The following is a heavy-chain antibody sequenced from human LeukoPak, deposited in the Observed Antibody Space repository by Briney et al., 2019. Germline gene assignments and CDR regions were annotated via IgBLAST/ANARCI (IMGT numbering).Heavy chain of an antibody. CDR3: VRGGWELDY. J-gene: IGHJ4*02. Sequence: PGGSLRLSCAVSGFRFQYYWMAWVRQAPGMGLGWVAHIKEDGTQKFYVDSVRGRFTISKDDANNALYLQMSSLRDEDTAKYYCVRGGWELDYWGQGTLVTVSS. D-gene: IGHD4-23*01. V-gene: IGHV3-7*03. CDR2: IKEDGTQK. CDR1: GFRFQYYW.